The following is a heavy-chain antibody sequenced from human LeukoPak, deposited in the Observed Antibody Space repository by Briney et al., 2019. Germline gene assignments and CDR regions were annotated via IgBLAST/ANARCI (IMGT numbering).Heavy chain of an antibody. D-gene: IGHD2-15*01. Sequence: GALVKVSCKASGYTFTGYYMHWVRQAPGQGLEWMGWINPNSGGTNYAQKSQCRVTMTRDTSISTAYMELSRLRSDDTAVYYCAARSRHCSGGSCYLYYFDYWGQGTLVTVSS. CDR1: GYTFTGYY. CDR2: INPNSGGT. V-gene: IGHV1-2*02. J-gene: IGHJ4*02. CDR3: AARSRHCSGGSCYLYYFDY.